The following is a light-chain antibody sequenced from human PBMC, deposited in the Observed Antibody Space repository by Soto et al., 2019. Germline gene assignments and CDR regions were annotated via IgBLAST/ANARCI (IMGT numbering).Light chain of an antibody. J-gene: IGKJ4*01. V-gene: IGKV3-11*01. CDR2: DAS. Sequence: EIVLTQSPATLSLSPGERATLSCRASQSVSNYLAWYQQKPAQAPSLLLYDASNRTTAIPARISSSGAGTDFTLTISRLEPEDFAVDYCQQRSSWSPRTFGGGTKVEIK. CDR3: QQRSSWSPRT. CDR1: QSVSNY.